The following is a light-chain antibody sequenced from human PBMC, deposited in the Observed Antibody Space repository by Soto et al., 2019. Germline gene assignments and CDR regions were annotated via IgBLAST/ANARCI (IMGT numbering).Light chain of an antibody. J-gene: IGKJ5*01. V-gene: IGKV3-20*01. CDR2: DAS. Sequence: IVVTESPGTLSLSPGERATISCRASQSVSGEFITWYQQKPGQPPRLLIHDASSRATGIPDRSSGSGSGTDFTLTISRLQNEDFAVYYGQHCGTSKITFGQGTRLEIK. CDR3: QHCGTSKIT. CDR1: QSVSGEF.